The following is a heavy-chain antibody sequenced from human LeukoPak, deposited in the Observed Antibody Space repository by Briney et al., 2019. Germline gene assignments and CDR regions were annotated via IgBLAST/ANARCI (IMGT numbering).Heavy chain of an antibody. CDR3: ARQGYSGHSQGAADY. J-gene: IGHJ4*02. CDR1: GYTFSIYG. CDR2: ISVYNGNT. D-gene: IGHD4-23*01. Sequence: WASVRVSCKASGYTFSIYGFSWVRQAPGQGLEWMGWISVYNGNTNYAQKFQGRVTMTTDTSTSTAHMELRSLRSDDTAVYYCARQGYSGHSQGAADYWGQGTLVTVSS. V-gene: IGHV1-18*01.